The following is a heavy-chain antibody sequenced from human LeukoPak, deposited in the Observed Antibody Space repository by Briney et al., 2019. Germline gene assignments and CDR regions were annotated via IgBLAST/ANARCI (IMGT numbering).Heavy chain of an antibody. J-gene: IGHJ4*02. V-gene: IGHV1-2*02. CDR2: INPNSGGT. Sequence: ASVKVSCKASGYTFTGYYMHWVRQAPGQELEWMGWINPNSGGTNYAQKFQGRVTMTRDTSISTAYMELSRLRSDDTAVYYCAGGRVDTAMELDYWGQGTLVTVSS. D-gene: IGHD5-18*01. CDR1: GYTFTGYY. CDR3: AGGRVDTAMELDY.